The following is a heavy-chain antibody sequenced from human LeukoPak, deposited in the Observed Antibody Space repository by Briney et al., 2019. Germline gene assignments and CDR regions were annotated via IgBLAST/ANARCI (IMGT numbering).Heavy chain of an antibody. Sequence: SETLSLTCAVYGRSFSNYYWSWIRQPPGKGLEWIGEVNHSGNTNYNPSLKSRVTISVDTSRNQFSLKLSSVTAADTAVYYCARPVRETTVVPFDYWGQGTLVTVSS. CDR3: ARPVRETTVVPFDY. CDR2: VNHSGNT. D-gene: IGHD4-23*01. V-gene: IGHV4-34*01. CDR1: GRSFSNYY. J-gene: IGHJ4*02.